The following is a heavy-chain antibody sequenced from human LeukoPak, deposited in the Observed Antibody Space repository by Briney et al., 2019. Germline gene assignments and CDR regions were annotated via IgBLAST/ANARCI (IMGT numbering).Heavy chain of an antibody. CDR3: ATSAARAIES. CDR1: GFTFSSYW. D-gene: IGHD6-25*01. J-gene: IGHJ4*02. V-gene: IGHV3-7*01. CDR2: IKQDGSEK. Sequence: GGSLRLSCAASGFTFSSYWMSWVRQAPGKGLEWVANIKQDGSEKYYVDSVRGRFTLSRDNAKNSLYLQMNSLRVEDTAVYYCATSAARAIESWGQGTLVTVSS.